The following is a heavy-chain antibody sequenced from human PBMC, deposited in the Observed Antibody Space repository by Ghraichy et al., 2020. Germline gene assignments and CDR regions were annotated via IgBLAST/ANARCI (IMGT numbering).Heavy chain of an antibody. D-gene: IGHD6-19*01. J-gene: IGHJ3*01. CDR2: IKKDGSEG. Sequence: GGSLRLSCAASGFTFSSYWMSWVRQSPGKGLEWVANIKKDGSEGYYVDSVRGRFTISRDNARDSQHLQMNSLRVEDTGLYFCARGVYSSGWYPDAFDFWGRGRMVTVSS. CDR1: GFTFSSYW. V-gene: IGHV3-7*03. CDR3: ARGVYSSGWYPDAFDF.